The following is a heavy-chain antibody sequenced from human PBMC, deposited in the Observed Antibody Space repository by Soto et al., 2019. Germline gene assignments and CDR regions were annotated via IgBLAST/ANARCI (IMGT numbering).Heavy chain of an antibody. D-gene: IGHD3-22*01. Sequence: GGSLRLSCAASGFTFTSDYYMNWIRQAPGKGLEWVSYISDSGSSIFYADSVKGRFTISRDSARKSLYLHMSSLRVEDTAVYYCARDTAFINSGFFDAWGQGTPVTVSS. CDR2: ISDSGSSI. CDR3: ARDTAFINSGFFDA. CDR1: GFTFTSDYY. J-gene: IGHJ5*02. V-gene: IGHV3-11*01.